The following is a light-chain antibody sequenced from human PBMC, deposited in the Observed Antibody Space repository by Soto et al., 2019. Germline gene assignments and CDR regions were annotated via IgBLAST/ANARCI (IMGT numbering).Light chain of an antibody. Sequence: QAVLRQPPSASGSPGQSVTISCTGTSRDVGGYNYVSWYQQHPGKAPKLMIYEVSKRPSGVPDRFSGSKSGNTASLTVSGLQAEDDSDYYCSSYAGSNNVGFGGGTKVTVL. CDR2: EVS. CDR3: SSYAGSNNVG. J-gene: IGLJ2*01. CDR1: SRDVGGYNY. V-gene: IGLV2-8*01.